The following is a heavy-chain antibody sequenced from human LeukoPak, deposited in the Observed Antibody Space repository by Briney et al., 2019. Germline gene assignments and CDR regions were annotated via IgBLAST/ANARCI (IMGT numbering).Heavy chain of an antibody. CDR1: GGTFSSYA. CDR3: ARDSMVRGVISWFDP. Sequence: GSSVKVSCKASGGTFSSYAISWVRQAPGQGLEWMGRIIPILGIAKYAQKFQGRVTITADKSTSTAYMELSSLRSEDTAVYYCARDSMVRGVISWFDPWGQGTLVTVSS. D-gene: IGHD3-10*01. J-gene: IGHJ5*02. CDR2: IIPILGIA. V-gene: IGHV1-69*04.